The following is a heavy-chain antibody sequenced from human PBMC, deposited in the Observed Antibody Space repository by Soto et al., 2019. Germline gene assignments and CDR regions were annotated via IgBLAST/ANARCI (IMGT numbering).Heavy chain of an antibody. D-gene: IGHD1-26*01. Sequence: PSEPLSLTCTVSDGSISSYYWSWIRQPPGKGLEWIGYIYGTGTTNYAPSLKNRVTMSLHTSKNQFSLTLSSVTAADTAMYYCAGFSSGTYLFGLWGPGTLVTVSS. CDR3: AGFSSGTYLFGL. J-gene: IGHJ4*02. V-gene: IGHV4-59*01. CDR2: IYGTGTT. CDR1: DGSISSYY.